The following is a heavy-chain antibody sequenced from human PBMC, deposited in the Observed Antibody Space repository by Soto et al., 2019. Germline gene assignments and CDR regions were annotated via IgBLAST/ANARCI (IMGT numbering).Heavy chain of an antibody. Sequence: PGGSLRLSCAASGFTFSSYAMHWVRQAPGKGLEWVAVISYDGSNKYYADSVKGRFTISRDNSKNTLYLQMNSLRAEDTAVYYCARDHYGSGSYIDYWGQGTLVTVSS. CDR3: ARDHYGSGSYIDY. D-gene: IGHD3-10*01. V-gene: IGHV3-30-3*01. CDR1: GFTFSSYA. CDR2: ISYDGSNK. J-gene: IGHJ4*02.